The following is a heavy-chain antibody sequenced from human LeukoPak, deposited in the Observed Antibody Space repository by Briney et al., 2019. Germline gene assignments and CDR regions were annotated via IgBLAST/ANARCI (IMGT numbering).Heavy chain of an antibody. D-gene: IGHD6-13*01. CDR2: IYYSGST. V-gene: IGHV4-39*07. CDR1: GGSISSSSYY. J-gene: IGHJ4*02. CDR3: ARVIGSSWYVDY. Sequence: TSETLSLTCTVSGGSISSSSYYWGWIRQPPGKGLEWIGSIYYSGSTYYNPSLKSRVTISVDTSKNQFSLKLSSVTAADTAVYYCARVIGSSWYVDYWGQGTLVTVSS.